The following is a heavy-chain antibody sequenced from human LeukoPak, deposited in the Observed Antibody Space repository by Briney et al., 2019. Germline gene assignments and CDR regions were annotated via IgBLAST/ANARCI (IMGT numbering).Heavy chain of an antibody. CDR2: IRYDGSNK. J-gene: IGHJ4*02. Sequence: GGSLRLSCAASGFTFSSYGMHWVRQAPGKGLEWVAFIRYDGSNKYYADSVKGRFTISRDNSKNTLYLQMNSLRAEDTAVYYCARHLSGITGYTYGRGIDYWGQGTLVTVSS. CDR1: GFTFSSYG. CDR3: ARHLSGITGYTYGRGIDY. V-gene: IGHV3-30*02. D-gene: IGHD5-18*01.